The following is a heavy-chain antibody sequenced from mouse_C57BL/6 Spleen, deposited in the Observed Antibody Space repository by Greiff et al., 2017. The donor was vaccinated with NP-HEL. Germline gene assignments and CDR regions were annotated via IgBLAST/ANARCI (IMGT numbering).Heavy chain of an antibody. CDR1: GYAFSSSW. V-gene: IGHV1-82*01. CDR2: IYPGDGDT. D-gene: IGHD2-4*01. J-gene: IGHJ2*01. CDR3: ARSGITHYFDY. Sequence: VKLLESGPELVKPGASVKISCKASGYAFSSSWMNWVKQRPGKGLEWIGRIYPGDGDTNYNGKFKGKATLTADKSSSTAYMQLSSLTSEDSAVYVCARSGITHYFDYWGQGTTLTVSS.